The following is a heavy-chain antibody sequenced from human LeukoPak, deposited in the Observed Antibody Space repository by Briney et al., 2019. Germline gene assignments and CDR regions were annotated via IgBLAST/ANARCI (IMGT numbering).Heavy chain of an antibody. CDR2: ITLHSGDT. D-gene: IGHD1-1*01. Sequence: ASVKVSCKASGHTLTVHYIHWVRQGPGQGLEWLGWITLHSGDTHYAQKYQGRLTMTSDTSISTGYMELSRLQVDDTAVYYCAREGQLGLDNWGQGNLVTVSS. J-gene: IGHJ1*01. CDR1: GHTLTVHY. V-gene: IGHV1-2*02. CDR3: AREGQLGLDN.